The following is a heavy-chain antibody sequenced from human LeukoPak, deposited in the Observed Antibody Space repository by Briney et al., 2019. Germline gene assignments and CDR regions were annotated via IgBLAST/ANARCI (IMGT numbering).Heavy chain of an antibody. CDR3: ASGDSGSYYFDY. CDR1: GFTFSSYE. D-gene: IGHD1-26*01. Sequence: PGGSLRLSCAASGFTFSSYEMNWVRQAPGKGLEWVSYISSSGSTIYYADSVKGRFTISRDNAKNSLYPQMNSLRAEDTAVYYCASGDSGSYYFDYWGQGTLVTVSS. J-gene: IGHJ4*02. V-gene: IGHV3-48*03. CDR2: ISSSGSTI.